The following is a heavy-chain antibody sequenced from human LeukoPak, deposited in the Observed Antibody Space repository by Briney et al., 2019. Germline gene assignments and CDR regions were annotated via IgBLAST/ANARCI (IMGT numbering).Heavy chain of an antibody. D-gene: IGHD4/OR15-4a*01. J-gene: IGHJ4*02. CDR1: GFTFSDFY. CDR3: ARLGAGLGS. CDR2: ISRGDSPT. Sequence: PGGSLRLSCAASGFTFSDFYVGWIRQAPGKGLKWVAYISRGDSPTCHADSVRGRFTISRDNAKNLLYLQMNSLRVDDTAVYYCARLGAGLGSWGQGTLVTVSS. V-gene: IGHV3-11*01.